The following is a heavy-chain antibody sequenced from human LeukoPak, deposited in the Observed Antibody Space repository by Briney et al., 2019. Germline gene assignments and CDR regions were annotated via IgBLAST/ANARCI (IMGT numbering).Heavy chain of an antibody. J-gene: IGHJ4*02. V-gene: IGHV3-23*01. D-gene: IGHD7-27*01. CDR1: GFSFSYHG. Sequence: GGSLRLSCVASGFSFSYHGMNWVRLAPGQGLEWVSGVSPPGGGTYYADSVKGRFTISRDDSRNTLSLQMNSLRVEDTAVYYCARDLAWGAFDYWGQGILVAVSS. CDR3: ARDLAWGAFDY. CDR2: VSPPGGGT.